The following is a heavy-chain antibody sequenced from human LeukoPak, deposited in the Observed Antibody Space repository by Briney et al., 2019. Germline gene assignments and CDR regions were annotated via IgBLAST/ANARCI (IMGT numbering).Heavy chain of an antibody. D-gene: IGHD5-18*01. V-gene: IGHV3-74*01. Sequence: GGSLRLSCAASGFTFSSYWMHWVRQAPGKGLVWVSRINSDGSSTSYADSVKGRFTISRDNSDNTLYLQMNSLGDEDTAIYYCAKKGTPMASSYFDYWGQGTLIAVSS. CDR2: INSDGSST. CDR3: AKKGTPMASSYFDY. CDR1: GFTFSSYW. J-gene: IGHJ4*02.